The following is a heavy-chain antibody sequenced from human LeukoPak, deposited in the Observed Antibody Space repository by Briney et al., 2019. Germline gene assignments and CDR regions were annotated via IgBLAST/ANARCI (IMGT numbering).Heavy chain of an antibody. CDR2: ISGSGGST. CDR3: AKDYGSGYYAEDYFDY. J-gene: IGHJ4*02. V-gene: IGHV3-23*01. CDR1: GFTLSSYA. D-gene: IGHD3-22*01. Sequence: GGSLRLSCAASGFTLSSYAMSWVRQAPGKGLEWVSAISGSGGSTYYADSVKGRFTISRDNSKNTLYLQMNSLRAEDTAVYYCAKDYGSGYYAEDYFDYWGQGTLVTVSS.